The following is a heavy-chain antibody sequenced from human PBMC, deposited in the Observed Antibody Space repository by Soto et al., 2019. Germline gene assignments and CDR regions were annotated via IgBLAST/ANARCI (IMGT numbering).Heavy chain of an antibody. CDR2: INSDGSST. V-gene: IGHV3-74*01. D-gene: IGHD6-19*01. CDR1: GFTFSSYW. CDR3: ARDWAGTDWFDP. Sequence: GGSLRLSCAASGFTFSSYWMHWVRRAPGKGLVWVSRINSDGSSTSYADSVKGRFTISRDNAKNTLYLQMNSLRAEDTAVYYCARDWAGTDWFDPWGQGTLVTVSS. J-gene: IGHJ5*02.